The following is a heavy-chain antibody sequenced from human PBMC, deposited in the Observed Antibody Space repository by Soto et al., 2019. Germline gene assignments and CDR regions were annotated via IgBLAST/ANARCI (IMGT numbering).Heavy chain of an antibody. J-gene: IGHJ5*02. CDR3: ARERVAATRLGYNWFDP. CDR1: GGSISSYY. CDR2: IYYSGST. D-gene: IGHD2-15*01. V-gene: IGHV4-59*01. Sequence: SETLSLTCTVSGGSISSYYWSWIRQPPGKGLEWIGYIYYSGSTNYNPSLKSRVTISVDTSKNQFSMKLSSVTAADTAVYYCARERVAATRLGYNWFDPWGQGTLVTVSS.